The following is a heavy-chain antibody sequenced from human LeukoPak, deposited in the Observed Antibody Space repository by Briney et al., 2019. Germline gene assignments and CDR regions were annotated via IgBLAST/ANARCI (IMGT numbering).Heavy chain of an antibody. V-gene: IGHV7-4-1*02. CDR1: GYTFTSYA. D-gene: IGHD2-8*02. CDR3: AGKIAWWALDI. Sequence: GASVKVSCKASGYTFTSYAMNWVRQAPGQGLEWMGWINTNTGNPTYAQGFTGRFAFSLDTSVSTAYLQISSLKAEDTAVYYCAGKIAWWALDIWGQGTMVTVSS. CDR2: INTNTGNP. J-gene: IGHJ3*02.